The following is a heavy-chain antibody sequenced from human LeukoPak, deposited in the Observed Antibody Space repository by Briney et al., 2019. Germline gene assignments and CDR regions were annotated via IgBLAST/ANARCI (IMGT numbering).Heavy chain of an antibody. CDR2: ISGSGSRT. CDR3: AKDGGTALVDY. J-gene: IGHJ4*02. D-gene: IGHD1-26*01. CDR1: GFTFNNYA. Sequence: GGSLRISCAASGFTFNNYAMSWVRQAPGKGLEWVSGISGSGSRTYYADSVKGRFTISRDNSKNTLYVQMNSLRAEDTAVYYCAKDGGTALVDYWGQGTLVTVSS. V-gene: IGHV3-23*01.